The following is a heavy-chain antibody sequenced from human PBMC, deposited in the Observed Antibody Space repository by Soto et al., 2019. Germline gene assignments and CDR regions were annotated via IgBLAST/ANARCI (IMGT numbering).Heavy chain of an antibody. CDR1: GFTFSSYG. D-gene: IGHD2-15*01. J-gene: IGHJ3*02. V-gene: IGHV3-33*01. Sequence: QVQLEESGGGVVQPGRSLRLSCAASGFTFSSYGIHWVRQAPGKGLEWVAVIWYDGNNKYYADSVKGRFTISRDNSKNTLYLQMNSLRAEDTAVYYCARQVVVAAASSADAFDIWGQGTMVTVSS. CDR3: ARQVVVAAASSADAFDI. CDR2: IWYDGNNK.